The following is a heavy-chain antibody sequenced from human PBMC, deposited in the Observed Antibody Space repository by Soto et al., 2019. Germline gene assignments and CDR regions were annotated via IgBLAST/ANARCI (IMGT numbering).Heavy chain of an antibody. D-gene: IGHD2-2*01. J-gene: IGHJ5*02. V-gene: IGHV4-30-2*01. CDR3: ARVPDR. CDR1: DGSISSGGYS. Sequence: PSQTLCLTWAVADGSISSGGYSWSWIRQPPGKGLEWIGYIYHSGSTYYNPSLKSRVTISVDRSKNQFSLKLSSVTAADTAVYYCARVPDRWGQGTLVTVSS. CDR2: IYHSGST.